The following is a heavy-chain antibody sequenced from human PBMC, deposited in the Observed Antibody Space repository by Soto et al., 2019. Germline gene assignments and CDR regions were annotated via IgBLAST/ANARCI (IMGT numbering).Heavy chain of an antibody. V-gene: IGHV3-30-3*01. J-gene: IGHJ4*02. CDR1: GFTFSSYA. CDR3: ARDKGSGWYPLDY. CDR2: ISYDGSNK. Sequence: QVQLVESGGGVVQPGRSLRLSCAASGFTFSSYAMHWVRQAPGKGLEWVAVISYDGSNKYYADSVKGRFTIARDNSKNTLYLQMNSLRAEDTAVYYCARDKGSGWYPLDYWGQRTLVTVSS. D-gene: IGHD6-19*01.